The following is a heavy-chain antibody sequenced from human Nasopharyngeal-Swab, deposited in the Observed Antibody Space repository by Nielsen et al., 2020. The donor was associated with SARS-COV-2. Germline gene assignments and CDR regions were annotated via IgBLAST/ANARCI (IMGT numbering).Heavy chain of an antibody. CDR1: GVIFNTYG. V-gene: IGHV3-30*03. J-gene: IGHJ4*02. CDR3: ARGSPSGYYPDY. Sequence: GESLKISCAGSGVIFNTYGIHWVRQAPGMGLEWVAVISHDGSNEDYADSVKGRFTISRDNSKKAVYLQMSSLRVEDTAVYYCARGSPSGYYPDYWGQGTLVTVSS. CDR2: ISHDGSNE. D-gene: IGHD3-22*01.